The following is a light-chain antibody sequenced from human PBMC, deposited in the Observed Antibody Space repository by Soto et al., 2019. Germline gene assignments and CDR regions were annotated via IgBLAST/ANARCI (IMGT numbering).Light chain of an antibody. J-gene: IGKJ1*01. V-gene: IGKV1-5*03. CDR2: KAA. Sequence: EIQMTQSTSTLSASVGDRVAITCRASDNIAPWVAWYQQKPGKAPKLLIYKAANLADEVPSRFAGSGSGTDFTLTITRLQPDDFATYYCQHYNSFSRTFGQGTKVDI. CDR1: DNIAPW. CDR3: QHYNSFSRT.